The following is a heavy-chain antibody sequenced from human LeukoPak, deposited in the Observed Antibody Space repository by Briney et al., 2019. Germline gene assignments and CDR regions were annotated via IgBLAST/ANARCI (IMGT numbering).Heavy chain of an antibody. CDR3: ARDKSIAVAASRFDY. Sequence: SETLSLTCTVSGGSVRSYYWSWIRQPAGKGLEWIGRTYTGGITTYSPSLKSRVTMSIDTSKNQFSLKLNSVTAADTAVYYCARDKSIAVAASRFDYWGQGALVTVSS. CDR1: GGSVRSYY. D-gene: IGHD6-19*01. J-gene: IGHJ4*02. V-gene: IGHV4-4*07. CDR2: TYTGGIT.